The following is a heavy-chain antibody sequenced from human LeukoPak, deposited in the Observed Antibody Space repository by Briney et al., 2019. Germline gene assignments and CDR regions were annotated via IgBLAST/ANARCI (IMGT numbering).Heavy chain of an antibody. CDR3: AKDPRPGPFGDSTEADY. CDR1: GFTFSSYA. V-gene: IGHV3-23*01. Sequence: GGSLRLSCAASGFTFSSYAMSWVRQAPGKGLEWVSAISGSGGSTYYADSVKSRFTISRETSKNTLYLQMNSLRAEDTAVYYCAKDPRPGPFGDSTEADYWGQGTLVTVSS. CDR2: ISGSGGST. D-gene: IGHD3-22*01. J-gene: IGHJ4*02.